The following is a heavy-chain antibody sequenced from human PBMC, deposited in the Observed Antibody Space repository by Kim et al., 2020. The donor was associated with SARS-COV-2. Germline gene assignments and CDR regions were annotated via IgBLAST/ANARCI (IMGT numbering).Heavy chain of an antibody. CDR3: ARSSSSCFDY. D-gene: IGHD6-13*01. CDR1: GGTFSSYA. J-gene: IGHJ4*02. CDR2: IIPILGIA. Sequence: SVKVSCKASGGTFSSYAISWVQQAPGQGLEWMGRIIPILGIANYAQKFQGRVTITADKSTSTAYMELSSLRSEDTAVYYCARSSSSCFDYWGQGTLVTV. V-gene: IGHV1-69*04.